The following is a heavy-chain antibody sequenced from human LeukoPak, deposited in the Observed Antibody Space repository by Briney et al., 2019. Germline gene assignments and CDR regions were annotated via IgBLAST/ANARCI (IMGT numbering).Heavy chain of an antibody. CDR1: GFSVSNNY. Sequence: GGSLRLSCAASGFSVSNNYMMWVRQAPGKGLEWVSDIYRSGATNYADSVKGRFTISRDTSKNTVYLQMNSLSAEDTAVYYCATPLTGLSYWGQGTLVTVSS. CDR2: IYRSGAT. CDR3: ATPLTGLSY. D-gene: IGHD2/OR15-2a*01. J-gene: IGHJ4*02. V-gene: IGHV3-53*01.